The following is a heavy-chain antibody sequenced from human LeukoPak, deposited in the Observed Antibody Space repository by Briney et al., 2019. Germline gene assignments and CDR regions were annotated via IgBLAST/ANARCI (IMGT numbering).Heavy chain of an antibody. CDR1: GGSISSGGYY. J-gene: IGHJ4*02. CDR2: IYYSGST. V-gene: IGHV4-31*03. D-gene: IGHD5-18*01. CDR3: ARSRIQLWNSPFDY. Sequence: PSETLSLTCTVSGGSISSGGYYWSWIRQHPGKGLEWIGYIYYSGSTYYDPSFKSRVTISVDTSRDQFSLKLNSVTAADTAVYYCARSRIQLWNSPFDYWGQGTLVTVSS.